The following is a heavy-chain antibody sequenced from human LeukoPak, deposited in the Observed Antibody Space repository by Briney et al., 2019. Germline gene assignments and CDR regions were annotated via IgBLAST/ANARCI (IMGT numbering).Heavy chain of an antibody. Sequence: SETLSLTCTVSGGSISSYYWSWIRQPPGKGLEWIGYIYYSGSTNYNPSLKSRVTISVDTSKNQFSLKLSSVTAADTAVYYCARVPTVTTSWFDPWGQGTLVTVSS. J-gene: IGHJ5*02. D-gene: IGHD4-17*01. CDR1: GGSISSYY. V-gene: IGHV4-59*13. CDR3: ARVPTVTTSWFDP. CDR2: IYYSGST.